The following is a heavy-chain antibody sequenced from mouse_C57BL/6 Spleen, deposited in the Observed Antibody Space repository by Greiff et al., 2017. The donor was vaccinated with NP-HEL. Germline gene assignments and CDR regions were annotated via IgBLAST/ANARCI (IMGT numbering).Heavy chain of an antibody. V-gene: IGHV1-85*01. CDR2: IYPRDGST. D-gene: IGHD2-1*01. CDR3: ARSSDGNYEAWFAY. Sequence: QVQLQQSGPELVKPGASVKLSCKASGYTFTSYDINWVKPRPGQGLEWIGWIYPRDGSTKYNEKFKGKAKLTVDTSSSTAYMELHSLTSEDSAVYFCARSSDGNYEAWFAYWGQGTLVTVSA. CDR1: GYTFTSYD. J-gene: IGHJ3*01.